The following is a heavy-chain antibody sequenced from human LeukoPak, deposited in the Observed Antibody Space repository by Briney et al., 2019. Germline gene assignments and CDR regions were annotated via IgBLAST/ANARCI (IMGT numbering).Heavy chain of an antibody. D-gene: IGHD6-19*01. V-gene: IGHV4-59*01. CDR1: GGSLNSWY. Sequence: PSETLSLTCTVSGGSLNSWYWSWIRQPPGKGLEWIGYIYDSGNTNYNPSLKSRVTISIDTSKNQFSLKLTSVTAADTATYYCARETSLMGYASGLGFNYWGQGILVTVSS. CDR2: IYDSGNT. J-gene: IGHJ4*02. CDR3: ARETSLMGYASGLGFNY.